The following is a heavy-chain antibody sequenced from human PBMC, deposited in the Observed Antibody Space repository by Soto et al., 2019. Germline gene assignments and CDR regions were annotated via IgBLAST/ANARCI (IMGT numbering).Heavy chain of an antibody. CDR2: IIPLFGTT. Sequence: QVQVVQSGVEVRRPGSSVKVSCKASGDTFKNCVISWVRQAPGQGLEWMGGIIPLFGTTDFAQRFQGRLTITTDESTTTAYMELSSLRSEDTATYYCAAELGFGKLSVVWGQGTTVIVSS. J-gene: IGHJ6*02. CDR1: GDTFKNCV. CDR3: AAELGFGKLSVV. D-gene: IGHD3-10*01. V-gene: IGHV1-69*01.